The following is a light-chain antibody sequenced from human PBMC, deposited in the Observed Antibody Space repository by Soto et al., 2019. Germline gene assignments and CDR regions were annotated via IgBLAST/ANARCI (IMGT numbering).Light chain of an antibody. CDR2: ATS. CDR3: QQYGSSPYT. Sequence: EIVLTQSPGTLSLSPGERATLSCRASQSVSRSYLAWYQQNPGQPPSLLIYATSSRATGIPDGFSGSGSGTEFTLTISRLEPEDFAVYYCQQYGSSPYTFGQGTKLEIK. V-gene: IGKV3-20*01. CDR1: QSVSRSY. J-gene: IGKJ2*01.